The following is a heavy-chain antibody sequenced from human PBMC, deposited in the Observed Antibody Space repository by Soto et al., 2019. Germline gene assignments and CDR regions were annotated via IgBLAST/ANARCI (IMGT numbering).Heavy chain of an antibody. CDR1: GYTFTSYA. CDR2: INAGNGNT. V-gene: IGHV1-3*01. D-gene: IGHD2-15*01. CDR3: ARRGPGGAFDI. Sequence: ASVKVSCKASGYTFTSYAMHWVRQAPGQRLEWMGWINAGNGNTKYSQKFQGRVTITRDTSASTAYMELSSLRSEDTAVYYCARRGPGGAFDIWGQGTMVPVSS. J-gene: IGHJ3*02.